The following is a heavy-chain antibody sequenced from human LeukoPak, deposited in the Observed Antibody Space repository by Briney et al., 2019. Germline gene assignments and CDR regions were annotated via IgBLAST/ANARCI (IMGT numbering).Heavy chain of an antibody. CDR2: ISSSGSTI. V-gene: IGHV3-48*03. CDR3: ARNYVSSDYGYNWFDP. J-gene: IGHJ5*02. Sequence: GGSLRLSCAASGFTFSSYEMNWVRQAPGKGLEWVSYISSSGSTIYYADSVKGRFTISRDNAKNSLYLQMNSLRAEDTAVYYCARNYVSSDYGYNWFDPWGQGTLVTVSS. CDR1: GFTFSSYE. D-gene: IGHD3-22*01.